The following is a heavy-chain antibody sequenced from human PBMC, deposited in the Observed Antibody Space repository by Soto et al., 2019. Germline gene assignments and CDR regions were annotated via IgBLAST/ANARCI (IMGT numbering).Heavy chain of an antibody. D-gene: IGHD3-3*01. J-gene: IGHJ3*02. CDR1: GGSISSYY. Sequence: PSETLSLTCTVSGGSISSYYWSWIRQPPGKGLEWIGYIYYSGSTNYNPSLKSRVTISVDTSKNQFSLKLSSVTAADTAVYYCARHPQRITIFGVAPHDAFDIWGQGTMVTVS. V-gene: IGHV4-59*08. CDR2: IYYSGST. CDR3: ARHPQRITIFGVAPHDAFDI.